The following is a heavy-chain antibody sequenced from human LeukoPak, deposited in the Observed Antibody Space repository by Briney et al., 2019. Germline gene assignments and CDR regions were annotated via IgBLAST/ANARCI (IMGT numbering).Heavy chain of an antibody. J-gene: IGHJ4*02. CDR2: IYSGGSS. D-gene: IGHD5-12*01. V-gene: IGHV3-66*01. CDR3: ATRPDGNDVPYFDY. CDR1: GLTVGFKC. Sequence: GGSLRLSCAATGLTVGFKCMSWVRQAPGKGLEWVSIIYSGGSSYYADSVKGRFTVSRDTSKNTLYLQMNSLRAEDTAVYYCATRPDGNDVPYFDYWGQGTLVTVSS.